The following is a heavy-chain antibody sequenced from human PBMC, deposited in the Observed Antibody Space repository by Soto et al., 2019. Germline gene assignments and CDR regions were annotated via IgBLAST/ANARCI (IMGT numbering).Heavy chain of an antibody. CDR1: GFTFSDYY. J-gene: IGHJ4*02. CDR3: AREPTYYDILTGPGHFVY. D-gene: IGHD3-9*01. V-gene: IGHV3-11*01. Sequence: QVQLVESGGGLVKPGGSLRLSCAASGFTFSDYYMSWIRQAPGKGLEWVSYISSSGSTIYYADSVKVRFTISRDNAKNSLYLQMNSLSAEDTAVYYCAREPTYYDILTGPGHFVYWGQGTLVTVSS. CDR2: ISSSGSTI.